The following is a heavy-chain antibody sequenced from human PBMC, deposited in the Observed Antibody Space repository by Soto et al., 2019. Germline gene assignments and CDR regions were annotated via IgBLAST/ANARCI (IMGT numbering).Heavy chain of an antibody. CDR2: VIPIFGTA. CDR1: GVTFSTYA. Sequence: QVQLVQSGAEVKKPGSSVKVSCKAFGVTFSTYAISWVRQAPGKGLEWMGGVIPIFGTADYAQKFQGRVTITADESTSIAYTELSSLRSEVPAVYYFARVMGDYYCYGMEVWGKGTTVTVSS. J-gene: IGHJ6*04. D-gene: IGHD3-16*01. CDR3: ARVMGDYYCYGMEV. V-gene: IGHV1-69*12.